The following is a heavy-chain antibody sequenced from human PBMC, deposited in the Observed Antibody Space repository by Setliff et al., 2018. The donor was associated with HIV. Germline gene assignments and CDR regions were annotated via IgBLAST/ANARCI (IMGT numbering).Heavy chain of an antibody. V-gene: IGHV3-21*01. J-gene: IGHJ3*02. D-gene: IGHD2-15*01. CDR2: ISSSSSDI. Sequence: GGSLRLSCAASGFTFSNYIMNWVRQAPGKGLEWVSSISSSSSDIYYADSVKGRFTISRDNAKNSLYLQMNSLRAEETAVYYCARVGGSGGSCYLTRGGAFDIWGQGTMVTVSS. CDR3: ARVGGSGGSCYLTRGGAFDI. CDR1: GFTFSNYI.